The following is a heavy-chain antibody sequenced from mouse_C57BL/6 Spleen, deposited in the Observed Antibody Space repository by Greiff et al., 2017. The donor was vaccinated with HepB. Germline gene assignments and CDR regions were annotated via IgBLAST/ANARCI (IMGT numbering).Heavy chain of an antibody. D-gene: IGHD2-4*01. Sequence: VKLMESGPELVKPGASVKISCKASGYSFTSYYIHWVKQRPGQGLEWIGWIYPGSGNTKYNEKFKGKATLTADTSSSTAYMQLSSLTSEDSAVYYCARSRDDYDGAFAYWGQGTLVTVSA. CDR2: IYPGSGNT. CDR3: ARSRDDYDGAFAY. CDR1: GYSFTSYY. V-gene: IGHV1-66*01. J-gene: IGHJ3*01.